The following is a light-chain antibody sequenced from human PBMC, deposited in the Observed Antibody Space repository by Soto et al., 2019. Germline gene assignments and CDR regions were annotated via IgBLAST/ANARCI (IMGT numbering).Light chain of an antibody. J-gene: IGKJ1*01. CDR1: QSISTY. CDR3: QLSDSSYS. Sequence: DIQMTQSPSSLSASVGDRFTITCRASQSISTYLNWYQQKPGKAPKLLIYAASGLQSGVPSRFSGSGSGTDFTLTISSLLPEDLATYYCQLSDSSYSFGQGTKVDIK. CDR2: AAS. V-gene: IGKV1-39*01.